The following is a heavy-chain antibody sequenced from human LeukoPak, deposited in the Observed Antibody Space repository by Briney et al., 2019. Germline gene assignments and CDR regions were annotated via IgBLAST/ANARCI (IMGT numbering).Heavy chain of an antibody. V-gene: IGHV1-46*03. CDR1: GYTFTSYY. Sequence: ASGKVSCKASGYTFTSYYMHWVRQAPGQGLEWMGIINPSGGSTSYAQKFQGRVTMTRDTSTSTVYMELSSLRSEDTAVYYCARLVGDLDTFEIWGQGTMVTVSS. CDR2: INPSGGST. CDR3: ARLVGDLDTFEI. J-gene: IGHJ3*02. D-gene: IGHD2-2*01.